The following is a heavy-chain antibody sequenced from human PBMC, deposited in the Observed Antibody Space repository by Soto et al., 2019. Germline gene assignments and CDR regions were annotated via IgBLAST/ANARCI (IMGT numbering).Heavy chain of an antibody. CDR2: VNTDGSYT. CDR3: ARLPYCSTTSCFPTGYNLFDP. CDR1: GFTFSNYW. J-gene: IGHJ5*02. V-gene: IGHV3-74*01. D-gene: IGHD2-2*01. Sequence: GGSLRLSCAASGFTFSNYWMHWVRQAPGKGLVWVSRVNTDGSYTNYADSVKGRFTISRDNAKNTLYLQMNSLRAEDTAVYYCARLPYCSTTSCFPTGYNLFDPWGQGTLVTGSS.